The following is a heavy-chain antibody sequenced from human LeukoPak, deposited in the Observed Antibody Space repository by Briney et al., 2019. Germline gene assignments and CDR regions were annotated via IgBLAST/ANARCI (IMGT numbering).Heavy chain of an antibody. D-gene: IGHD5-24*01. CDR3: ARAEHRDGYNIDY. Sequence: ASVKVSCKASGYTFTSYDINWVRQATGQGLEWMGWMNPNSGNTGYAQKFQGRVTITRNTSISTAYMEMSSLTSEDTAVYYCARAEHRDGYNIDYWGQGTLVTVSS. V-gene: IGHV1-8*03. CDR2: MNPNSGNT. CDR1: GYTFTSYD. J-gene: IGHJ4*02.